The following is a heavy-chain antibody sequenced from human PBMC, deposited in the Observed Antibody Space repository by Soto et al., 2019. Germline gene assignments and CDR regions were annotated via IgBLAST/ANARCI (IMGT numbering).Heavy chain of an antibody. D-gene: IGHD3-3*01. CDR1: GYTFTSYG. V-gene: IGHV1-18*01. J-gene: IGHJ5*02. CDR2: ISAYNGNT. CDR3: ARGQTGITIFGVVTRPNWFDP. Sequence: QVQLVQSGAEVKKPGASVKVSCKASGYTFTSYGISWVRQAPGQGLEWMGWISAYNGNTNYAQKLQGRVTMTTDTSTSTAYMERRSLRSDDTAVYYCARGQTGITIFGVVTRPNWFDPWGQGTLVTVSS.